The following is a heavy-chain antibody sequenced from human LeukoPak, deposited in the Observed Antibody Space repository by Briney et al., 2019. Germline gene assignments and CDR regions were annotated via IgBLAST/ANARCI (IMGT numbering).Heavy chain of an antibody. V-gene: IGHV3-23*01. CDR3: AKVGQAYDAFDI. D-gene: IGHD3-16*01. Sequence: GGSLRLSCAASGFTFSSYAMSWVRQAPGKGLEWVSAISGSGGSTYYADSVKGRFTISRDNPKNTLYLQMNSLRAEDTAVYYCAKVGQAYDAFDIWGQGTMVTVSS. J-gene: IGHJ3*02. CDR1: GFTFSSYA. CDR2: ISGSGGST.